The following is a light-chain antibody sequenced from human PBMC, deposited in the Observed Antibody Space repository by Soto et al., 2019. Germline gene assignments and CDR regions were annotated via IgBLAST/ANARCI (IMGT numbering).Light chain of an antibody. Sequence: DIQMTQSPSSLSASVGDRVTITCRASQSISTYVSGYQHRPGKAPKLLIYSASTLQSGVPPRFSGSGSGTDFTLTISSLQPEDFATYYCQQSFNTLTFGGGTKVEIE. CDR3: QQSFNTLT. CDR1: QSISTY. J-gene: IGKJ4*01. V-gene: IGKV1-39*01. CDR2: SAS.